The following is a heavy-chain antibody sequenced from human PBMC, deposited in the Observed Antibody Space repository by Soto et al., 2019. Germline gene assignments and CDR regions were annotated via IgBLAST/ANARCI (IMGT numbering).Heavy chain of an antibody. V-gene: IGHV1-18*01. CDR1: GYTFTSYG. Sequence: ASVKVSCKASGYTFTSYGISWVRQAPGQGLEWMGWISAYSGNTNYAQKLQGRVTMTTDTSTSTAYMELRSLRSDDTAVYYCARDPSCSSTSCYPPGWWFDPWGQGTLVTVSS. CDR3: ARDPSCSSTSCYPPGWWFDP. J-gene: IGHJ5*02. D-gene: IGHD2-2*01. CDR2: ISAYSGNT.